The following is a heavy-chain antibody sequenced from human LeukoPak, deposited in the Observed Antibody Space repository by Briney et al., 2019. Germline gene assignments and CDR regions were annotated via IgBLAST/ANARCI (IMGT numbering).Heavy chain of an antibody. CDR2: ISGSGGST. J-gene: IGHJ6*03. CDR1: GFPFSTYG. V-gene: IGHV3-23*01. Sequence: PGGSLRLSCAASGFPFSTYGMSWVRQAPGKGLEWVSAISGSGGSTYYADSVKGRFTISRDNSKNTLYLQMNSLRAEDTAVYYCAKDGGAYYDILTGYYPRLYYMDVWGKGTTVTISS. D-gene: IGHD3-9*01. CDR3: AKDGGAYYDILTGYYPRLYYMDV.